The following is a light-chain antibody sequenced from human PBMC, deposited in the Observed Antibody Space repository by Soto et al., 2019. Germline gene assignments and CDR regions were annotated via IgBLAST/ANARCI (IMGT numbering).Light chain of an antibody. CDR3: QQYGISPLT. J-gene: IGKJ4*01. CDR2: DAS. Sequence: EIAVTQTKSTLSSAPGERATLSCRASQSVSSSSLAWYQQKPGQAPRLLIYDASSRATDIPDRFSGSGSGTDFTLTISRLEPEDFAVYYCQQYGISPLTFGGR. CDR1: QSVSSSS. V-gene: IGKV3-20*01.